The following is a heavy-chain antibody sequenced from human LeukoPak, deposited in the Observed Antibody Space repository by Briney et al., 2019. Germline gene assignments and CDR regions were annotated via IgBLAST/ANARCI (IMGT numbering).Heavy chain of an antibody. CDR3: AKDPVDYYDSSGYYYEYFQH. Sequence: GGSLRLSCAASGFSFSRYWMSWVRQAPGKGLEWVSAISGSGGSTYYADSVKGRFTISRDNSKNTLYLQMNSLRAEDTAVYYCAKDPVDYYDSSGYYYEYFQHWGQGTLVTVSS. CDR2: ISGSGGST. V-gene: IGHV3-23*01. CDR1: GFSFSRYW. D-gene: IGHD3-22*01. J-gene: IGHJ1*01.